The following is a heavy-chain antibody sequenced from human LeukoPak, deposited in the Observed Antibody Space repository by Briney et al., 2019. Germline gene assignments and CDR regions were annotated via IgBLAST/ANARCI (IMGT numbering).Heavy chain of an antibody. CDR1: GFTFSSYA. CDR3: AKGLYSNPTYYYMDV. J-gene: IGHJ6*03. Sequence: GGSLRLFCAASGFTFSSYAMSWVRQAPGKGLEWVSAISGSGGSTYYADSVKGRFTISRDNSKNTLYLQMNSLRAEDTAVYYCAKGLYSNPTYYYMDVWGKGTTVTVSS. D-gene: IGHD4-11*01. V-gene: IGHV3-23*01. CDR2: ISGSGGST.